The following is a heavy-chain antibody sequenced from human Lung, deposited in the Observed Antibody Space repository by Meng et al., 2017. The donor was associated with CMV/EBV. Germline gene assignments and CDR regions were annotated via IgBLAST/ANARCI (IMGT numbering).Heavy chain of an antibody. J-gene: IGHJ3*01. CDR3: ARGRLYDSSSGYSHHDNFDL. CDR2: FDISDDT. Sequence: GGSLRLXFAAPGFTFSNYDLHWVRQAPGKGLEWVLFFDISDDTYYLGAVRGRFAISRENAKMSLYLQMKSMIAGDTAVYYCARGRLYDSSSGYSHHDNFDLWXQGTMVTVSS. D-gene: IGHD3-3*01. V-gene: IGHV3-13*01. CDR1: GFTFSNYD.